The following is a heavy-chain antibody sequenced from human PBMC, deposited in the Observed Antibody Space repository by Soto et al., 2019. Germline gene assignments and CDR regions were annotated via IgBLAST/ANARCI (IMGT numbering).Heavy chain of an antibody. CDR3: AKTNTGSYHDAFDM. D-gene: IGHD1-26*01. CDR2: ISGSGGST. CDR1: GITFKNYA. V-gene: IGHV3-23*01. Sequence: PGGSLRLSCAASGITFKNYAMSWVRQAPGKGLEWVSAISGSGGSTYYADYVKGRFTISRDNSKDTLYLQMNSLRAEDTAIFYCAKTNTGSYHDAFDMWGQGTMVTVSS. J-gene: IGHJ3*02.